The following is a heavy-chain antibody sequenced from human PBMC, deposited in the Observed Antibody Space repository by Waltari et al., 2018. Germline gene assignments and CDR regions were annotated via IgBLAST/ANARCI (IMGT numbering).Heavy chain of an antibody. CDR3: ARLVGMVRGVRPFDY. J-gene: IGHJ4*02. V-gene: IGHV4-39*01. CDR1: GGSISSRRYS. CDR2: IYYSGST. D-gene: IGHD3-10*01. Sequence: QLQLQESGPGLVKPSETLSLTCTVSGGSISSRRYSWGWIRPPPGKGLEWIGSIYYSGSTYYNPSLKSRVTISVDTSKNQFSLKLSSVTAADTAVYYCARLVGMVRGVRPFDYWGQGTLVTVSS.